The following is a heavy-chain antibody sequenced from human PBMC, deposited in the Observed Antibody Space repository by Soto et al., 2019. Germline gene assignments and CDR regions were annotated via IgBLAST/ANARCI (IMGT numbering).Heavy chain of an antibody. CDR3: ARDRYCSSTSCYSSDFDY. J-gene: IGHJ4*02. CDR1: GYTFTSYG. V-gene: IGHV1-18*01. CDR2: ISAYNGNT. Sequence: ASVKVSCKASGYTFTSYGISWVRQAPGEGLEWMGWISAYNGNTNYAQKLQGRVTMTTDTSTSTAYMELRSLRSDDTAVYYCARDRYCSSTSCYSSDFDYWGQGTLVTVPS. D-gene: IGHD2-2*01.